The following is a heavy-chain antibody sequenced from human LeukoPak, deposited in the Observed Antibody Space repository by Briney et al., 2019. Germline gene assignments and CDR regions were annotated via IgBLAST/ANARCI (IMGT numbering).Heavy chain of an antibody. CDR3: AGPSRGGINWYFDL. CDR2: IIPIFGTA. CDR1: GGTFSSYA. D-gene: IGHD3-16*01. J-gene: IGHJ2*01. V-gene: IGHV1-69*13. Sequence: SVKVSCKASGGTFSSYAISWVRQAPGQGLEWMGGIIPIFGTANYAQKFQGRVTITADESTSTAYMELSSLRSEDTAVYYCAGPSRGGINWYFDLWGSGTLVTVSS.